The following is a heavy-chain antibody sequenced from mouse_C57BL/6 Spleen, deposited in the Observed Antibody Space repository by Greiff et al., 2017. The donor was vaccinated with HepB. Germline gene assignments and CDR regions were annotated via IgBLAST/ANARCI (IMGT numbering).Heavy chain of an antibody. CDR3: ARAYYDCDRGPMDY. J-gene: IGHJ4*01. CDR1: GFSLTSYG. Sequence: QVQLQQSGPGLVAPSQSLSITCTVSGFSLTSYGVHWVRQPPGKGLEWLVVIWRDGSTTYNSALKSRLSISKDNTKIQVFLKMNRLQTADTAMYYCARAYYDCDRGPMDYWGQGTSVTVSS. D-gene: IGHD2-4*01. V-gene: IGHV2-6*03. CDR2: IWRDGST.